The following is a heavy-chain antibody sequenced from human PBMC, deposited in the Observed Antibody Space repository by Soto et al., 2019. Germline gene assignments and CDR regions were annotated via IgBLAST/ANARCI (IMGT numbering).Heavy chain of an antibody. CDR2: IKQDGSEK. CDR3: ATYPAIYYYYGMDV. V-gene: IGHV3-7*05. Sequence: GGSLRLSCAASGFTFSSYWMSWVRQAPGKGLEWVANIKQDGSEKYYVDSVKGRFTISRDNAKNSLYLQMNSLRAEDTAVYYCATYPAIYYYYGMDVWGQGTTVTVSS. J-gene: IGHJ6*02. CDR1: GFTFSSYW.